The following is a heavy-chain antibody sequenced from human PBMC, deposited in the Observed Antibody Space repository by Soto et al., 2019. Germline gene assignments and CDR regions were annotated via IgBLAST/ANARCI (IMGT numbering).Heavy chain of an antibody. CDR3: ARESPRGYCSSTSCGNYYYYYGMDV. D-gene: IGHD2-2*01. J-gene: IGHJ6*02. CDR1: GYTFTSYG. CDR2: ISAYNGNT. Sequence: ASVKVSCKASGYTFTSYGISWVRQAPGQGLEWMGWISAYNGNTNYAQKLQGRVTMTTDTSTSTAYMELRSLRSDDTAVYYCARESPRGYCSSTSCGNYYYYYGMDVWG. V-gene: IGHV1-18*01.